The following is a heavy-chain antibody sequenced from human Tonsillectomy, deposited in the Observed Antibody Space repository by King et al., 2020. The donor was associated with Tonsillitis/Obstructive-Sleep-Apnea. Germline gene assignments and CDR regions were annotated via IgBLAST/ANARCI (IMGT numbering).Heavy chain of an antibody. V-gene: IGHV3-7*03. J-gene: IGHJ3*02. CDR1: GFTFSSFW. CDR3: ARVLDYYDSSGYRAFDI. CDR2: IKEDGSEK. Sequence: VQLVESGGGLVQPGGSLRLSCAASGFTFSSFWMSWVRQAPEKGLEWVASIKEDGSEKYYVDSVKGRFTISRDNAKNSLYLQMNSLRAEDTAGYYCARVLDYYDSSGYRAFDIWGQGTMVTVSS. D-gene: IGHD3-22*01.